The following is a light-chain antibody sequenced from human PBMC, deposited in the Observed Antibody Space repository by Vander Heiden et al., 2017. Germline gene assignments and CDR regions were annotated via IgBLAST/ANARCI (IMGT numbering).Light chain of an antibody. Sequence: DIVMTQSPDSLAVFLGERATINCKSSQSVLYSSNNKNYLAWYQQKPGQHPKLLIYWTSTRESGVPDRFSGSGSGTDFTLTISSLQAEDVAVYYCQQYYSTPPLTFGGGTKVEIK. CDR1: QSVLYSSNNKNY. CDR2: WTS. V-gene: IGKV4-1*01. CDR3: QQYYSTPPLT. J-gene: IGKJ4*01.